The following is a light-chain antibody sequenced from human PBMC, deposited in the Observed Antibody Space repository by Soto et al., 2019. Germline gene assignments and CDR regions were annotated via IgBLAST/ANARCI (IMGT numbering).Light chain of an antibody. V-gene: IGKV4-1*01. CDR1: QNLVSDSDTRDH. CDR2: WAS. J-gene: IGKJ3*01. CDR3: QQTYTCPIT. Sequence: DGLRTQSRASLSVSLGERATLNCQSSQNLVSDSDTRDHLVWDQQKPGQPPKMLIYWASPRESGGPDRFIGGGSGTDFTLTISSLQAEDVAVYYCQQTYTCPITFGPGTKVDNK.